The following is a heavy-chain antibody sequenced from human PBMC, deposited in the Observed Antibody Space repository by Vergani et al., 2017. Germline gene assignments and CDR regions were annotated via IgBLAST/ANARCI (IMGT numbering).Heavy chain of an antibody. CDR3: ARDLSRGSDRYTYYYYYMDV. CDR2: IIPIFGTA. J-gene: IGHJ6*03. Sequence: QVQLVQSGAEVKKPGSSVKVSCKASGGTFSSYAISWVRQAPGQGLEWMGGIIPIFGTANYAQKFQGRVTITADESTSTAYMELSSLRSEDTAVYYCARDLSRGSDRYTYYYYYMDVWGKGTTVTVSS. D-gene: IGHD3-16*02. CDR1: GGTFSSYA. V-gene: IGHV1-69*01.